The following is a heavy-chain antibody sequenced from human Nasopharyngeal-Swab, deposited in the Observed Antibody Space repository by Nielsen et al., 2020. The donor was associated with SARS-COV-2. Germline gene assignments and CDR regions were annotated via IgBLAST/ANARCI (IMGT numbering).Heavy chain of an antibody. J-gene: IGHJ4*02. CDR3: AKVGITMIVVVKYYFDY. CDR1: GFTFSSYA. D-gene: IGHD3-22*01. CDR2: ISGSGGST. Sequence: GEALKISCAASGFTFSSYAMSWVRQAPGKGLEWVSAISGSGGSTYSADSVKGRFTISRDNSKNTLYLQMNSLRAEDTAVYYCAKVGITMIVVVKYYFDYWGQGTLVSVSS. V-gene: IGHV3-23*01.